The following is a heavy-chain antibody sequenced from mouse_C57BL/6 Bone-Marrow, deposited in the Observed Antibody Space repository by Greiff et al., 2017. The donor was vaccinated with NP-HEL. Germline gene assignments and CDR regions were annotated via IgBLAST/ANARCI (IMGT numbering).Heavy chain of an antibody. CDR1: GYTFTDYY. V-gene: IGHV1-19*01. CDR2: INPYNGGT. Sequence: EVKLVESGPVLVKPGASVKMSCKASGYTFTDYYMNWVKQSHGKSLEWIGVINPYNGGTSYNQKFKGKATLTVDKSSSTAYMELNSLTSEDSAVYYCARGTTVVAWGQGTTLTVSS. CDR3: ARGTTVVA. D-gene: IGHD1-1*01. J-gene: IGHJ2*01.